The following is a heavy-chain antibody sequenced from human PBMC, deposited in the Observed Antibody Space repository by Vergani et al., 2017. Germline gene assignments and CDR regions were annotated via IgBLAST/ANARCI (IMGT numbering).Heavy chain of an antibody. CDR2: ISGSGGST. Sequence: EVQLLESGGGLVQPGGSLRLSCAASGFTFSSYAMSWVRQAPGQGLEWVSAISGSGGSTYYADPVKGRFTISRDNSKNTLYLQMNSLRAEDTAVYYCAKDGPRGTAFDIWGQGTMVTVSS. CDR3: AKDGPRGTAFDI. D-gene: IGHD1-1*01. CDR1: GFTFSSYA. V-gene: IGHV3-23*01. J-gene: IGHJ3*02.